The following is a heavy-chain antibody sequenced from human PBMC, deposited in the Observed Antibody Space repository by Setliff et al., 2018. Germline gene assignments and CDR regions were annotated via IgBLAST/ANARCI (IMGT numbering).Heavy chain of an antibody. J-gene: IGHJ4*02. CDR3: ARGYDSGGWNY. CDR1: GNGFTDLW. CDR2: IHPADYDT. V-gene: IGHV5-51*01. D-gene: IGHD3-22*01. Sequence: GESLTISCKVSGNGFTDLWIAWVRQTPGKGLEWMGIIHPADYDTRYSPSLQGQVTFSADRSISTAHLQWDSLKASDTAMYYCARGYDSGGWNYWGQGTLVIVSS.